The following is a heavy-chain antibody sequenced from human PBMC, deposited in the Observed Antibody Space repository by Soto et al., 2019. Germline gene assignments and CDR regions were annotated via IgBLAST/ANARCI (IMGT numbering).Heavy chain of an antibody. CDR2: MYYSGGT. Sequence: QVQLQESGPGLVKPSETLSLTCTVSGGSISTYYWTWIRQPPGKGLEWIGYMYYSGGTNYNPSLKSRVTISVDTSKNQFSLKLTSLTAADTAVYYCARDGGSGYLNWFDSWGQGTLVTVSS. D-gene: IGHD5-12*01. CDR1: GGSISTYY. V-gene: IGHV4-59*01. CDR3: ARDGGSGYLNWFDS. J-gene: IGHJ5*01.